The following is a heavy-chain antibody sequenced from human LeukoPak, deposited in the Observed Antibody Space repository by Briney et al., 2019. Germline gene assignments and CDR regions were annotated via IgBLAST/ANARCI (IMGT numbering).Heavy chain of an antibody. CDR3: AKDLHYGDYGEPCFDY. CDR2: ISWNSGSI. D-gene: IGHD4-17*01. Sequence: AGGSLRLSCAASGFTFDDYAMHWVRQAPGKGLEWVSGISWNSGSIGYADSVKGRFTISRDNAKNSLYLQMNSLRAEDTALYYCAKDLHYGDYGEPCFDYWGQGTLVTVSS. CDR1: GFTFDDYA. V-gene: IGHV3-9*01. J-gene: IGHJ4*02.